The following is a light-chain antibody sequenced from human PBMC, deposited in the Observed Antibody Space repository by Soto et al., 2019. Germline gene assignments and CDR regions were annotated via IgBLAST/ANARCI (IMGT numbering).Light chain of an antibody. Sequence: EIVLTQSPGTLSSSPGERATLSCRASQTVTSNYLAWYQQKPGQAPRLLFFGASIRATGLPDRFRGGGSGTDLTLTISRLEPEDFAVYYCQQYGSSPGTFGQGTKVDIK. V-gene: IGKV3-20*01. CDR1: QTVTSNY. CDR3: QQYGSSPGT. CDR2: GAS. J-gene: IGKJ1*01.